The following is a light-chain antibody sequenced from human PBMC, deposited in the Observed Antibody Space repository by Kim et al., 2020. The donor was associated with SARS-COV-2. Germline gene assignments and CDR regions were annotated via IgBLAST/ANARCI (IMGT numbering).Light chain of an antibody. CDR2: GAS. CDR1: QGINNY. CDR3: QQYNGYPYT. V-gene: IGKV1-16*02. Sequence: CASVGDRVTVTWRASQGINNYLAWFQQKPGKAPKSLIYGASTLHRGVPAKFSGSGFGTDFTLTISDLQPEDFASYYCQQYNGYPYTVGQGTKLEI. J-gene: IGKJ2*01.